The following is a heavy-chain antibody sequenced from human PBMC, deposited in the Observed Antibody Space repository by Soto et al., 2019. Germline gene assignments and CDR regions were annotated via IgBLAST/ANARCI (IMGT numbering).Heavy chain of an antibody. CDR3: AKDSGYSSGHSFDH. D-gene: IGHD6-19*01. J-gene: IGHJ4*02. Sequence: QVQVVESGGDMVQPGRSLRLSCAASGFTFGVYNMHWVRQAPGKGLEWVALISSDGTNKYYADSVKGRFTISRDNSKNMLYLQMNSLRADDTAVYYCAKDSGYSSGHSFDHWGQGTLVTVSS. V-gene: IGHV3-30-3*01. CDR1: GFTFGVYN. CDR2: ISSDGTNK.